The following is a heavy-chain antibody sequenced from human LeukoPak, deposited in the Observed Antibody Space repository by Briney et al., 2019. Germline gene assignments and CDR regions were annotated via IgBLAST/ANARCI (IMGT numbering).Heavy chain of an antibody. D-gene: IGHD3-3*01. CDR1: GFTFSNCA. CDR3: ARDRSLILEWLLFVGALDY. J-gene: IGHJ4*02. CDR2: IKQDGSEK. V-gene: IGHV3-7*01. Sequence: GGSLRLSCAASGFTFSNCAMSWVRQAPGKGLEWVANIKQDGSEKYYVDSVKGRFTISRDNAKNSLYLQMNSLRAEDTAVYYCARDRSLILEWLLFVGALDYWGQGALVTVSS.